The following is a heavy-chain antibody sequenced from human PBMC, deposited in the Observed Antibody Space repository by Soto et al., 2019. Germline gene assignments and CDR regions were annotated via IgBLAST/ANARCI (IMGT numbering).Heavy chain of an antibody. CDR1: GGSFSGYY. Sequence: SETLSLTCAVYGGSFSGYYWSWIRQPPGKGLEWIGEINHSGSTNYNPSLKSRVTISVDTSKNQFSLKLSSVTAADTAVYYCARGRGYCSSTSCRYPYYYYMDVWGKGTTVTVSS. CDR3: ARGRGYCSSTSCRYPYYYYMDV. CDR2: INHSGST. J-gene: IGHJ6*03. V-gene: IGHV4-34*01. D-gene: IGHD2-2*01.